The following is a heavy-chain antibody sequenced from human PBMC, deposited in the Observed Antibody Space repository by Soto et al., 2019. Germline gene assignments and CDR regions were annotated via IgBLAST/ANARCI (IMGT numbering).Heavy chain of an antibody. D-gene: IGHD6-6*01. CDR1: GYTFTGHY. CDR2: INPDNGGT. Sequence: QVQLAQSGAEVKKPGASVKVSCKASGYTFTGHYMYWVRQAPGQGLEWMGWINPDNGGTSYAQKFQGRVTMTTDTSINTAYMELSGLRSDATAVYYCAREVGKVGYSSSSCDYCGQGSLVTVST. V-gene: IGHV1-2*02. J-gene: IGHJ4*02. CDR3: AREVGKVGYSSSSCDY.